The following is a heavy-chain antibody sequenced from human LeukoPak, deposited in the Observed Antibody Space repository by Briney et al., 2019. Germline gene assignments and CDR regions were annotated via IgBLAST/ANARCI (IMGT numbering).Heavy chain of an antibody. CDR1: GGSISSYY. CDR3: ARVPGPTPDFWSGYPGYFDL. D-gene: IGHD3-3*01. V-gene: IGHV4-59*08. Sequence: SETLSLTCTGSGGSISSYYWSWIRPPPGKGREWIGYIYYSGSTNYNPSLKSRVTISVDTSKNQFSLKLSSVTAADTAVYYCARVPGPTPDFWSGYPGYFDLWGRGTLVTVSS. CDR2: IYYSGST. J-gene: IGHJ2*01.